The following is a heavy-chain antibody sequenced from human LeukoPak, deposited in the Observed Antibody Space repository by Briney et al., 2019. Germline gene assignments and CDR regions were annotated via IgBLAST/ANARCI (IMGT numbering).Heavy chain of an antibody. D-gene: IGHD6-19*01. CDR3: ARGGSGCFDC. V-gene: IGHV3-53*01. CDR2: IYTGGST. Sequence: GGSLRLSCAASGFTVSSNYMSWVRQAPGKGLEWISLIYTGGSTYYADSVKGRFTISRDNAKNTVYLQMNSLRVDDTAVYYCARGGSGCFDCWGQGTLVTVSS. J-gene: IGHJ4*02. CDR1: GFTVSSNY.